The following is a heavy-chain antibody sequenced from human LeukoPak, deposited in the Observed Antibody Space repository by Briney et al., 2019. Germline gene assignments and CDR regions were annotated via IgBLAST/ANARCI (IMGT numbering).Heavy chain of an antibody. D-gene: IGHD6-6*01. CDR2: ISGSGGST. CDR1: GFTFSSYS. Sequence: GGSLRLSCAASGFTFSSYSMNWVRQAPGKGLELVSAISGSGGSTYYADSVKGRFTISRDNSKNTLYLQMNSLRAEDTAVYYCAKDGEDSSSFYYYYYYMDVWGKGTTVTVSS. J-gene: IGHJ6*03. CDR3: AKDGEDSSSFYYYYYYMDV. V-gene: IGHV3-23*01.